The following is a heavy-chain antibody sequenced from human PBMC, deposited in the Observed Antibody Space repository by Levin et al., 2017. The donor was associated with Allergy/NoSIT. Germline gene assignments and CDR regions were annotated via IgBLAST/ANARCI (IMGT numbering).Heavy chain of an antibody. D-gene: IGHD2-21*02. Sequence: GGSLRLSCAASGFTVSSNYMSWVRQAPGKGLEWVSVIYSGGSTYYADSVKGRFTISRDNSKNTLYLQMNSLRAEDTAVYYCARGDCGGDCYSSEFRYYFDYWGQGTLVTVAS. CDR3: ARGDCGGDCYSSEFRYYFDY. CDR1: GFTVSSNY. CDR2: IYSGGST. V-gene: IGHV3-66*01. J-gene: IGHJ4*02.